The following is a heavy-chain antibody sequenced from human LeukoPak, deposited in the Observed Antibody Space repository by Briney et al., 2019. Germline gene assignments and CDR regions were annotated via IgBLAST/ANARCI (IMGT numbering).Heavy chain of an antibody. CDR1: GFTFSNAW. Sequence: GGSLRLSCAASGFTFSNAWMSWVRQAPGKGLEWVGRIKSKTDGGTTDYAAPVKGRFTISRDDSKNTLYLQMNSLKTKDTAVYYCTTGPGYSGYDYYFDYWGQGTLVTVSS. V-gene: IGHV3-15*01. D-gene: IGHD5-12*01. CDR3: TTGPGYSGYDYYFDY. CDR2: IKSKTDGGTT. J-gene: IGHJ4*02.